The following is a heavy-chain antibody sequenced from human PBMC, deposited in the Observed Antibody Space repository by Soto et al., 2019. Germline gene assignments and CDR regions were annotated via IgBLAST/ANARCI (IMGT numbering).Heavy chain of an antibody. V-gene: IGHV3-30-3*01. CDR3: VRDRYAAAIATYFDY. D-gene: IGHD2-2*01. CDR2: ISYDGSDK. J-gene: IGHJ4*02. CDR1: GFTFSLYA. Sequence: QVQLVESGGGVLQPGRSLRLSCVASGFTFSLYAMHWVRQSPGKGLEWVASISYDGSDKYYADSVKGRFTISRDNSKNTLSLQMTSLTAADTAVYYCVRDRYAAAIATYFDYWGQGTMVSVS.